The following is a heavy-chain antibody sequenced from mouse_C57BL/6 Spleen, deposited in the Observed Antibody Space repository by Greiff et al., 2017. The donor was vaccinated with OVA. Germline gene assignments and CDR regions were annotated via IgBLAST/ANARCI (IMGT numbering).Heavy chain of an antibody. J-gene: IGHJ4*01. CDR1: GYAFSSYW. CDR3: ARYVDGAYAMDY. CDR2: IYPGDGDT. Sequence: QVQLQQSGAELVKPGASVKISCKASGYAFSSYWMNWVKQRPGKGLEWIGQIYPGDGDTNYNGKFKGKATLTADKSSSTAYMQLSSLTSEDSSVYVCARYVDGAYAMDYWGQGTSVTVSS. V-gene: IGHV1-80*01.